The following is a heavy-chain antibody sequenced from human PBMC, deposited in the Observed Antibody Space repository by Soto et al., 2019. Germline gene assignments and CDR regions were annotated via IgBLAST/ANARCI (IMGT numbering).Heavy chain of an antibody. CDR1: GVSISSGGYY. V-gene: IGHV4-31*03. CDR2: IYSSGGT. J-gene: IGHJ4*02. D-gene: IGHD3-22*01. CDR3: ARERGMIDY. Sequence: SETLSLTCTVSGVSISSGGYYWSWIRQHPGGGLEWVGYIYSSGGTYYNPSLKSRLTISIDTSQNHFSLLLTSVTAADTAVYYCARERGMIDYWGQGTLVTVSS.